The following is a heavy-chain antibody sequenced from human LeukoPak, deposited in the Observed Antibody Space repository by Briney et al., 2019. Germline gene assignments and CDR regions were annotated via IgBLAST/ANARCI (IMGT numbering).Heavy chain of an antibody. Sequence: GGSLRLSCAASGFTFSNCGMHWVRQAPGKGLEWVAIIWYDGSNKYYADSVKGRFTISRDNSKNTVYLQMNSLRVEDTAVYYCARDREYSYFDYWGQGTLVTVSS. CDR2: IWYDGSNK. D-gene: IGHD2/OR15-2a*01. CDR3: ARDREYSYFDY. V-gene: IGHV3-33*01. J-gene: IGHJ4*02. CDR1: GFTFSNCG.